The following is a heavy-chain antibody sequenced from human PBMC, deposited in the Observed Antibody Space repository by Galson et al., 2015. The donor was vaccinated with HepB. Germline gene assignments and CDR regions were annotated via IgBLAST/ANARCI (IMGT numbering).Heavy chain of an antibody. D-gene: IGHD3-3*01. CDR3: ARADVLSGYGYYFDY. Sequence: SVKVSCKASGYTFIAYYMGWVRQAPGQGLEWMGMINPSGGSTSYAQKLQGRVTVTRDTSTSTVYLEMSSLRSDDTAVYYCARADVLSGYGYYFDYWGQGTLVTVSS. CDR2: INPSGGST. V-gene: IGHV1-46*01. CDR1: GYTFIAYY. J-gene: IGHJ4*02.